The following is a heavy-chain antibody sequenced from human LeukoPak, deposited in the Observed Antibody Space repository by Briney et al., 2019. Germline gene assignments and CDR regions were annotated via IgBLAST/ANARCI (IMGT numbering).Heavy chain of an antibody. Sequence: GGSLRLSCAASEFSVGSNYMTWVRQAPGKGLEWVSLIYSGGSTYYADSVKGRFTISRDNSKNTLYLQMNSLRAEDTAVYYCARHVVAVGFDYWGQGTLVTVSS. D-gene: IGHD3-22*01. CDR3: ARHVVAVGFDY. V-gene: IGHV3-66*04. J-gene: IGHJ4*02. CDR2: IYSGGST. CDR1: EFSVGSNY.